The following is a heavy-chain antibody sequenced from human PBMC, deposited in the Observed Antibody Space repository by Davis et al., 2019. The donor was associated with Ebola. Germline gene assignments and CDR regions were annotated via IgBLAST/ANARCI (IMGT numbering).Heavy chain of an antibody. V-gene: IGHV3-23*01. CDR2: ISDSGINT. D-gene: IGHD2-2*01. CDR3: ARDLPYCSSSSCYGRPYYYGIDV. CDR1: GFTFSNYA. Sequence: PGGSLRLSCAASGFTFSNYAMSWVRQAPGTGLEWVSGISDSGINTHYADSVKGRFTISRDNSKNTLYLQMNSLRAEDTAVYYCARDLPYCSSSSCYGRPYYYGIDVWGKGTTVTVSS. J-gene: IGHJ6*04.